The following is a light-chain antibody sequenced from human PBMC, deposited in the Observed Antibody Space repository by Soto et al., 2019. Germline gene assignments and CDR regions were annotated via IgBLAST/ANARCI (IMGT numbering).Light chain of an antibody. CDR3: SLYTSSSTYVV. J-gene: IGLJ2*01. CDR2: EVS. V-gene: IGLV2-18*01. Sequence: QSALTQPPSVSGSPGQSVTISCTGTSSDVGSYNRVYWYQQPPGTAPKLMIYEVSKRPSGVPDRFSGSKSGNTASLTISGLQAEDEADYYCSLYTSSSTYVVFGGGTKLTVL. CDR1: SSDVGSYNR.